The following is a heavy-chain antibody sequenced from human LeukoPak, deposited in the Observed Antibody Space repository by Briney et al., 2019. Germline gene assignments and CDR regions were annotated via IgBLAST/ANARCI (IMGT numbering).Heavy chain of an antibody. CDR2: IYWNDDK. CDR3: AHRGYYDSSGYTGARAFDT. V-gene: IGHV2-5*01. CDR1: GFSLSTSGVG. D-gene: IGHD3-22*01. Sequence: SGPTLVNPTQTLTLTCTFSGFSLSTSGVGVGWIRQPPGKALEWLALIYWNDDKRYSPSLKSRLTITKDTSKNQVVLTMTNMDPVDTATYYCAHRGYYDSSGYTGARAFDTWGQGTMVTVSS. J-gene: IGHJ3*02.